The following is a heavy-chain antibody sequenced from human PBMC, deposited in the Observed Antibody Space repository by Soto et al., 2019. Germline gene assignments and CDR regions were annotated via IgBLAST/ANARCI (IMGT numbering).Heavy chain of an antibody. V-gene: IGHV3-30*18. D-gene: IGHD6-19*01. CDR1: GFIFTDHA. CDR3: AKDMGPKAVAGDFDY. J-gene: IGHJ4*02. CDR2: ISLDGNNK. Sequence: QVQLVESGGGVVQPGTSLRLSCAASGFIFTDHAMHWVRQAPGKGLEWVAVISLDGNNKFFAASVKGRATISRENSKNMVYQEVNSLRVKDTAVYYCAKDMGPKAVAGDFDYWGQGTLVTV.